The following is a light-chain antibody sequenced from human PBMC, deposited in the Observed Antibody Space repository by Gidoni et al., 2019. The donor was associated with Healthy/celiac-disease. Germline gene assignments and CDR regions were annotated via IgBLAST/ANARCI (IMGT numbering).Light chain of an antibody. Sequence: DIQMTQSTSSLSASVGDRVTITCQASQEISNYLNWYQQKPGKAPKLLIYDASNLETGVPSRFSGSGSVTDFTFTISSLQPDDIATYYCQQYDNLPLTFGGGTKVEIK. CDR1: QEISNY. V-gene: IGKV1-33*01. CDR2: DAS. J-gene: IGKJ4*01. CDR3: QQYDNLPLT.